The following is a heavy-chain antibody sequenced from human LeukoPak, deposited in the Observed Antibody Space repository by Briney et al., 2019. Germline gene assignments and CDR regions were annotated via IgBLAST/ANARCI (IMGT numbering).Heavy chain of an antibody. CDR3: ARDCSSTRCFRGGFDP. CDR1: GFTFSSNW. CDR2: IKQDGSEK. V-gene: IGHV3-7*01. Sequence: PGGSLRLSCAASGFTFSSNWMTWVRQAPGKGLEWVANIKQDGSEKYYMDSVKGRFTVSRDDAKNSLYLQMNSLRVEDTAVYYCARDCSSTRCFRGGFDPWGQGTLVIVSS. J-gene: IGHJ5*02. D-gene: IGHD2-2*01.